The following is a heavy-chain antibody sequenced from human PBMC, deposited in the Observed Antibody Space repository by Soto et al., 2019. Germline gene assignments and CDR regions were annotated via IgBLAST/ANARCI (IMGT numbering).Heavy chain of an antibody. CDR2: ISSSSSAI. Sequence: GGSLRLSCAASGFTFNRYSMNWVRQAPGKGLEWVSYISSSSSAIYYTDSVKGRFTISRDNAKNSLYLQMNSMRDEDTAVYYCARTDDRSGHYYDAFDIWGQGTMVT. CDR3: ARTDDRSGHYYDAFDI. CDR1: GFTFNRYS. D-gene: IGHD3-22*01. V-gene: IGHV3-48*02. J-gene: IGHJ3*02.